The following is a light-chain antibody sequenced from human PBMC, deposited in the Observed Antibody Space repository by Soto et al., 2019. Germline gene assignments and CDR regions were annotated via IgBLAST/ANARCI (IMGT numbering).Light chain of an antibody. Sequence: QSVLTQPPSASGTPGQRVTISCSGSNSNVATNYVYWYQQLPGTSPKLLIFTNDQRPPGVPDRFSGSRSGTSASLAISDLRSEDEGDYFCAAWDDSLRGVMFGGGTKLTVL. CDR2: TND. CDR3: AAWDDSLRGVM. V-gene: IGLV1-47*02. CDR1: NSNVATNY. J-gene: IGLJ3*02.